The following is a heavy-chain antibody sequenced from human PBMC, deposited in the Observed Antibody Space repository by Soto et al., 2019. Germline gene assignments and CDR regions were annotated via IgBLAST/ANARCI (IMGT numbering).Heavy chain of an antibody. Sequence: QVQLQESRPGLVKPSQTLSLTCTVSGGSISSDGYYWSWIRQHPGKGLAWIGYIYYSGSTYYNPSLKSRITISVDTSKNQFSLKLSSVTAADTAVYYCARVSIQMGSSSWVDYWGQGTLVTVSS. CDR1: GGSISSDGYY. V-gene: IGHV4-31*03. CDR3: ARVSIQMGSSSWVDY. J-gene: IGHJ4*02. D-gene: IGHD6-6*01. CDR2: IYYSGST.